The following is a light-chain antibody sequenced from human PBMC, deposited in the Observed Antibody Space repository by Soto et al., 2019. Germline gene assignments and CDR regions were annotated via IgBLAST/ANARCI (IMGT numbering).Light chain of an antibody. CDR1: QSVSYNN. CDR3: QQYGSSPSWT. J-gene: IGKJ1*01. CDR2: GAS. V-gene: IGKV3-20*01. Sequence: ETVLTQSPGTLSLSPGERATLSCRASQSVSYNNLAWYQQKPGQAPRLLLYGASTRATGIPDRFSGSGSGTDFTLTVSRLEPDDFAGYYCQQYGSSPSWTVGQGTKVEIK.